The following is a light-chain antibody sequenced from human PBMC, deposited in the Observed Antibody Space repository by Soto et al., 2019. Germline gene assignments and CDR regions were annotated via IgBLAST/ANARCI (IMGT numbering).Light chain of an antibody. CDR2: VAS. CDR3: HQYDSLPLT. V-gene: IGKV3-20*01. J-gene: IGKJ4*01. CDR1: QSVASNY. Sequence: EIVLTQSPGTLSLSPGERATLSCRASQSVASNYLGWYQQKPGQAPRVLIFVASIRATGIPDRFSASGPGSDFPLTISRLEPDDFAVYYCHQYDSLPLTFGGGTKVEI.